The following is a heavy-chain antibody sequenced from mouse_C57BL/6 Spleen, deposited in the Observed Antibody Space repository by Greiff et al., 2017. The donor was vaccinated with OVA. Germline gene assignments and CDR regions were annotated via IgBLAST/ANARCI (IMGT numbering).Heavy chain of an antibody. J-gene: IGHJ1*03. CDR3: ARWAYGNVWYFDV. V-gene: IGHV1-61*01. D-gene: IGHD2-1*01. CDR1: GYTFTSYW. CDR2: IYPSDSET. Sequence: QVQLQQPGAELVRPGSSVKLSCKASGYTFTSYWMDWVKQRPGQGLEWIGNIYPSDSETHYNQKFKDKATLTVDKSSSTAYMQLSSLTSEDSAVYYCARWAYGNVWYFDVWGTGTTVTVSS.